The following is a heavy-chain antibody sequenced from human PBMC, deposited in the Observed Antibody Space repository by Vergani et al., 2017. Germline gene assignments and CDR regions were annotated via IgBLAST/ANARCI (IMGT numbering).Heavy chain of an antibody. CDR1: GGSFSGNY. D-gene: IGHD2-8*01. V-gene: IGHV4-34*01. J-gene: IGHJ6*03. CDR3: AREGYCTNGVCGDYYYYYMDV. CDR2: INHSGST. Sequence: QVQLQQWGAGLLKPSETLSLTCAVYGGSFSGNYWSWIRQPPGKGLEWIGEINHSGSTNYNPSLKSRVTISVDTSKNQFSLKLSSVTAADTAVYYCAREGYCTNGVCGDYYYYYMDVWGKGTTVTVSS.